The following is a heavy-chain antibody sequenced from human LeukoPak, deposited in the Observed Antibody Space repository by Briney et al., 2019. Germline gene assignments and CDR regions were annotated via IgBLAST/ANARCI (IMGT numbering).Heavy chain of an antibody. J-gene: IGHJ4*02. CDR3: ARRSGIAVAGAFDY. CDR2: ISGSGDST. Sequence: GGSLRLSCAASGFIFGSYDMDWLRQTPGKGLEWVSGISGSGDSTYYADSVKGRFTISRDNSKNTLYLQMNSLRAEDTAVYYCARRSGIAVAGAFDYWGQGTLVTVSS. V-gene: IGHV3-23*01. CDR1: GFIFGSYD. D-gene: IGHD6-19*01.